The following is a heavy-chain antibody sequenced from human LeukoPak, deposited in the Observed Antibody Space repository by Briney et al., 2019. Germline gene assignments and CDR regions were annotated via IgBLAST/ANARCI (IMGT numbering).Heavy chain of an antibody. CDR2: INPAGGST. Sequence: ASVKVSCKASGYTFTGYYMHWVRQAPGQGLEWMGIINPAGGSTVYAEKFQGRVTMIRDTSTSTVHMELNSLRSDDTALYYCARSFNMLDAFDIWGQGTMVTVSS. CDR3: ARSFNMLDAFDI. CDR1: GYTFTGYY. V-gene: IGHV1-46*01. D-gene: IGHD2-8*01. J-gene: IGHJ3*02.